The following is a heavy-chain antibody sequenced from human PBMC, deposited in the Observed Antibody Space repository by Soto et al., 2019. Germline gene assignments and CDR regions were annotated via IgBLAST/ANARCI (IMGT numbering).Heavy chain of an antibody. V-gene: IGHV1-18*01. CDR3: ARDRGTIFGVVNGNFDY. Sequence: GASVKVSCKASGYTFTSYGISRVRQAPGQRLEWMGWISAYNGNTNYAQKLQGRVTMTTDTSTSTAYMELRSLRSDDTAVYYCARDRGTIFGVVNGNFDYWGQGTLVTVSS. CDR2: ISAYNGNT. J-gene: IGHJ4*02. D-gene: IGHD3-3*01. CDR1: GYTFTSYG.